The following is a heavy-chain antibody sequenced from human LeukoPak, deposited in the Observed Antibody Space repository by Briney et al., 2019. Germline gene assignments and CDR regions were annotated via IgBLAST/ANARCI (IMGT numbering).Heavy chain of an antibody. V-gene: IGHV3-53*01. CDR2: IHRDDKT. CDR1: GFTVSSSF. CDR3: AREVISTPSYFDY. Sequence: GGSLRLSCAASGFTVSSSFIYWVRRAPGKGLEWVSFIHRDDKTYYADSVKGRFTMSRDSSKNTLYLQMNSLGADDTAVYYCAREVISTPSYFDYWGKGILVTVS. D-gene: IGHD2-2*01. J-gene: IGHJ4*02.